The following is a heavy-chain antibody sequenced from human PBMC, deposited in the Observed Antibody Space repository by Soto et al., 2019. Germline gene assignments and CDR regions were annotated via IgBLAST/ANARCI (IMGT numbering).Heavy chain of an antibody. J-gene: IGHJ6*02. V-gene: IGHV4-31*03. CDR2: IYYSGST. CDR1: GGSLSSGGYY. D-gene: IGHD5-12*01. CDR3: ARWLQFGSYPGMDV. Sequence: QVQLQESGPGLVKPSQTLSLTCTVSGGSLSSGGYYWTWIRQHPGKGLEWIGYIYYSGSTSYNPSLRSRVTXXVXTFXNQCSLNLSSVTAADTAVYSCARWLQFGSYPGMDVWGQGTTVTVSS.